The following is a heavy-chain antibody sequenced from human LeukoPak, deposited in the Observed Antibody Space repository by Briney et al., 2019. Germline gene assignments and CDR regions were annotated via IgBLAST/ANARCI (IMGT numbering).Heavy chain of an antibody. CDR2: IRYDGSNK. J-gene: IGHJ3*02. Sequence: GGSLRLSCAASGFTFSYYGMHWVRQAPGKGLEWVAFIRYDGSNKYYADSVKGRFTISRDNSKNTLYLQMNSLRAEDTAVYYCARDPSYYYDSSGYYSNDAFDIWGQGTMVTVSS. CDR3: ARDPSYYYDSSGYYSNDAFDI. V-gene: IGHV3-30*02. D-gene: IGHD3-22*01. CDR1: GFTFSYYG.